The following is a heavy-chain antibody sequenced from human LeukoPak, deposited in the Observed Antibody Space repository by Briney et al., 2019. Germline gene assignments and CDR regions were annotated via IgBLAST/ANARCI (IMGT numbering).Heavy chain of an antibody. J-gene: IGHJ6*03. CDR2: INHSGST. Sequence: PSETLSLTCAVYGGSFSGYYWSWIRQPPGKGLEWIGEINHSGSTNYNPSLNSRVTISVDRSQKQFSLKVSSVTAADTAVYYCARVPMNYYYYMDVWGEGTTVTVSS. CDR3: ARVPMNYYYYMDV. CDR1: GGSFSGYY. V-gene: IGHV4-34*01.